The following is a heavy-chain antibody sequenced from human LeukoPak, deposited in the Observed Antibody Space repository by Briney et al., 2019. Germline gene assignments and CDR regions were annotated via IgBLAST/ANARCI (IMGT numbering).Heavy chain of an antibody. CDR3: ARRGLTMVRGSGYYGMDV. J-gene: IGHJ6*04. Sequence: SVKVSCKASGGTFSSYAISWVRQAPGQGLEWMGGIIPIFHTVNYAQKFQRRLTITADKSTSTAFMELSSLRSEDTAVYYCARRGLTMVRGSGYYGMDVWGKGTTVTVSS. CDR2: IIPIFHTV. CDR1: GGTFSSYA. D-gene: IGHD3-10*01. V-gene: IGHV1-69*06.